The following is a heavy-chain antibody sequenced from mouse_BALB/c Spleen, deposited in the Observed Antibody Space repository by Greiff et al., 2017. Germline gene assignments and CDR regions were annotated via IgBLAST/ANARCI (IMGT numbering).Heavy chain of an antibody. J-gene: IGHJ4*01. CDR3: ARADGYYGGYYAMDY. CDR2: ISSGGGST. V-gene: IGHV5-12-1*01. Sequence: EVKLVESGGGLVKPGGSLKLSCAASGFAFSSYDMSWVRQTPEKRLEWVAYISSGGGSTYYSDTVKGRFTISRDNPKNTLFLQMTSLRSEDTAMYYCARADGYYGGYYAMDYWGQGTSVTVSS. CDR1: GFAFSSYD. D-gene: IGHD2-3*01.